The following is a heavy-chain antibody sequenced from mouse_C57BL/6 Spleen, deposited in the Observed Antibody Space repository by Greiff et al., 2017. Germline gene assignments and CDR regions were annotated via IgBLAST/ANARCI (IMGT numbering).Heavy chain of an antibody. Sequence: QLQQSGPGLVKPSQSLSLTCSVTGYSITSGYYWNWIRQFPGNKLEWMGYISYDGSNNYNPSLKNRISITRDTSKNQFFLKLNSVTTEDTATYYCARDRAGFFDYWGQGTTLTVSS. V-gene: IGHV3-6*01. CDR2: ISYDGSN. D-gene: IGHD3-1*01. J-gene: IGHJ2*01. CDR3: ARDRAGFFDY. CDR1: GYSITSGYY.